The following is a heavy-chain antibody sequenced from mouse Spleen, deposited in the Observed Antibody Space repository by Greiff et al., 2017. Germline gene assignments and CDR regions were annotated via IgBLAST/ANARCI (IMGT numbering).Heavy chain of an antibody. J-gene: IGHJ4*01. Sequence: EVMLVESGGGLVKLGGSLKLSCAASGFTFSSYAMSWVRQTPEKRLEWVATISSGGGNTYYPDSVKGRFTISRDNAKNTLYLQMSSLKSEDTAMYYCARHGNSYAMDYWGQGTSVTVSS. CDR3: ARHGNSYAMDY. V-gene: IGHV5-9*01. D-gene: IGHD2-1*01. CDR2: ISSGGGNT. CDR1: GFTFSSYA.